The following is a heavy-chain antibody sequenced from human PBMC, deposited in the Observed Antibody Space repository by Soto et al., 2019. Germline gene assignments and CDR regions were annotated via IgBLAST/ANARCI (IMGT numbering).Heavy chain of an antibody. Sequence: PXGCLRFPGPASRFPFPQYNMNWVRQAPGTGLEWVAAVGLFGNTYYRDSVRGRFTISRDDSRNLVYLQMSRLRLDDTAVYFCAREGGLASPAGDYFDPWGPGTLVTVSS. CDR1: RFPFPQYN. D-gene: IGHD6-19*01. CDR3: AREGGLASPAGDYFDP. V-gene: IGHV3-23*01. J-gene: IGHJ4*02. CDR2: VGLFGNT.